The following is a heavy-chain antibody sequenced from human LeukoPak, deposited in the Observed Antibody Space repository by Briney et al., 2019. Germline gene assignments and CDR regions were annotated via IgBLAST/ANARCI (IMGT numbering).Heavy chain of an antibody. CDR3: AKGAYCSGGSCYDY. CDR2: ISGSGGST. CDR1: GFTFSSYA. Sequence: GGSLRLSCAASGFTFSSYAMSWVRQAPGKGLEWVSAISGSGGSTYYADSVKGRFTISKDNSKNTLYLQMNSLRADDTAVYYCAKGAYCSGGSCYDYWGQGTLVTVSS. D-gene: IGHD2-15*01. V-gene: IGHV3-23*01. J-gene: IGHJ4*02.